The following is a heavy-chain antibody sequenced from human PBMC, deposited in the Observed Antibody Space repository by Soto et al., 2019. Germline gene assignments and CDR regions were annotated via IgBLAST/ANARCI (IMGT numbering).Heavy chain of an antibody. J-gene: IGHJ4*02. V-gene: IGHV3-11*06. CDR3: ARVAY. CDR2: ISPGSRYP. CDR1: GFTFGDSY. Sequence: GGSLRLSCAGSGFTFGDSYMSWIRQAPGKGLEWLSYISPGSRYPAYADSVKGRFTISRDNAQNALCLQMNTLRPEDTAMYYCARVAYWGPGTQVTVSS.